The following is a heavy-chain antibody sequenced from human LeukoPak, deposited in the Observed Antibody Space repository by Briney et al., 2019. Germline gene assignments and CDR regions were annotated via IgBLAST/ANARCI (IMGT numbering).Heavy chain of an antibody. CDR2: IDRDSTII. CDR3: ATYDSGWYLTY. V-gene: IGHV3-48*01. Sequence: PGGSLRLSCAASGFTFSRSSMNWVRQAPGNGLEWVSFIDRDSTIIYYADSVRGRFIISRDNARNSLFLQMNSLRVEDTAVYFCATYDSGWYLTYWGQGTLVTVSS. D-gene: IGHD6-19*01. CDR1: GFTFSRSS. J-gene: IGHJ4*02.